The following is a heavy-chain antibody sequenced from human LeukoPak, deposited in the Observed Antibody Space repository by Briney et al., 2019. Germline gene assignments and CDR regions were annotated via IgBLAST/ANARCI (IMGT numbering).Heavy chain of an antibody. Sequence: ASVKVSCKASGGTVSRYPISWVRQAPGQGLEWMGGIIPIFGTANYAQKFQGRVTITADESTSTAYMELSSLRSEDTAVYYCARTKVLPDYYDNSGGFDYWGQGTLVTVSS. CDR2: IIPIFGTA. CDR1: GGTVSRYP. V-gene: IGHV1-69*13. D-gene: IGHD3-22*01. J-gene: IGHJ4*02. CDR3: ARTKVLPDYYDNSGGFDY.